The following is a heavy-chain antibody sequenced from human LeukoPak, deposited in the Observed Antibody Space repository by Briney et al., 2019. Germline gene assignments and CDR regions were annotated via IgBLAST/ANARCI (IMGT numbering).Heavy chain of an antibody. J-gene: IGHJ4*02. D-gene: IGHD6-13*01. CDR2: INNSGSST. CDR1: GFTFSNYA. Sequence: GGTLRLSCTASGFTFSNYAMSWVRQAPGKGLEWVSSINNSGSSTYYADSVKGRFTISRDNSKNTLYLQMNRLRAEDTAVYYCAKRHSSTWYFNWGQGTLVTVSS. CDR3: AKRHSSTWYFN. V-gene: IGHV3-23*01.